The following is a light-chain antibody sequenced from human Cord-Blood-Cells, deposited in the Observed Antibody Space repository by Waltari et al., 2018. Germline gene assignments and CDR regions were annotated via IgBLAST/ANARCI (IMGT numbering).Light chain of an antibody. CDR1: QSVRSRY. CDR2: DSS. Sequence: EIVLTQSPATLSLSPVERATIPSGASQSVRSRYLAWDQQKPCLAHRLLISDSSSRATGIPDRFSGSGSETDFTLTISGLEPEDFAVYYCQQYGSSPTFGQGTKVEIK. CDR3: QQYGSSPT. J-gene: IGKJ1*01. V-gene: IGKV3D-20*01.